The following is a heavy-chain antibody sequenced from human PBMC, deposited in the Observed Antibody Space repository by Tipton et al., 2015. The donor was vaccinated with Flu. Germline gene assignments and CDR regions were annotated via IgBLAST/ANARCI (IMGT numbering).Heavy chain of an antibody. CDR3: VREVGGPQGY. Sequence: SLRLSCAASGFTFEDYAMHWVRQAPGKGLEWVSGISWNTGNIDYADSVKGRFTISRDNAKNSLYLQMNSLTAEDTAVYYCVREVGGPQGYWGQGTLVIVSS. CDR1: GFTFEDYA. CDR2: ISWNTGNI. V-gene: IGHV3-9*01. D-gene: IGHD3-16*01. J-gene: IGHJ4*02.